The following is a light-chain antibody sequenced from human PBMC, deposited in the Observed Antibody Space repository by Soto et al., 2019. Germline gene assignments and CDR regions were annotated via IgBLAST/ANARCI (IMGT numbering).Light chain of an antibody. CDR2: DNN. Sequence: QSVLTQPPSVSAAPGQKVTISCSGSGSNIGNNYVSWYQRLPGTAPKLLIYDNNKRPSGIPDRFSGSKSGTSATLGITGLQTGDEADYYCGMWDSSLSAWVFGGGTKLTVL. V-gene: IGLV1-51*01. CDR1: GSNIGNNY. J-gene: IGLJ3*02. CDR3: GMWDSSLSAWV.